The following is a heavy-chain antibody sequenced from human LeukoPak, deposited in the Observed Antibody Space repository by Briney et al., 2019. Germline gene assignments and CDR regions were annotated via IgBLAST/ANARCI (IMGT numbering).Heavy chain of an antibody. CDR3: ARAWRISGSYSGFAY. D-gene: IGHD1-26*01. J-gene: IGHJ4*02. CDR1: GYTFTGYY. CDR2: INPNSGGT. Sequence: ASVKVSCKASGYTFTGYYMHWVRQAPGQGLEWMGRINPNSGGTNYAQKFQGRVTMTRDTSISTAYMEPSRLRSDDTAVYYCARAWRISGSYSGFAYWGQGTLVTVSS. V-gene: IGHV1-2*06.